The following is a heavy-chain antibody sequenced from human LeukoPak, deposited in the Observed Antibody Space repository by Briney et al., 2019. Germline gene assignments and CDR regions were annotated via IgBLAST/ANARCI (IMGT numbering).Heavy chain of an antibody. CDR1: GYIFTSHF. J-gene: IGHJ4*02. V-gene: IGHV1-46*01. CDR2: IYPGGNYT. CDR3: ARATDQEFDY. D-gene: IGHD2-2*01. Sequence: VASVKVSCKAAGYIFTSHFMHRVRQAPGQGLEWMGIIYPGGNYTNYAQKFHDRVTMTRDTSASTIYMELSSLKSEDTAVYYCARATDQEFDYWGQGTVVTVSS.